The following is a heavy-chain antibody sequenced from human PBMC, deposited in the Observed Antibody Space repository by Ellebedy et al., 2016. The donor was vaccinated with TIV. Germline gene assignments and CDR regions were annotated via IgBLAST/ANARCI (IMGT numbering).Heavy chain of an antibody. CDR1: GFTFSSYA. CDR2: ISHTGSRT. V-gene: IGHV3-23*01. J-gene: IGHJ4*02. D-gene: IGHD5-18*01. Sequence: GESLKISCAASGFTFSSYAMSWVRQAPGKGLEWVSTISHTGSRTYYADSVEGRFTISRDNSKKTLYLQMNSLRPEDTAVYYCAKDRTSGDGYWVFDQWGQGTLVTVSS. CDR3: AKDRTSGDGYWVFDQ.